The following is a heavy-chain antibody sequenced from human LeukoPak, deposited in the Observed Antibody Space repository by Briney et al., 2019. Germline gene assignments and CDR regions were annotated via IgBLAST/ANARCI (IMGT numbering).Heavy chain of an antibody. Sequence: GRSLRLSRAPSVFTPSSYAMRWGPRAPGKGLEWGSAISGNVGSTYYADSVKGRITISRDNSKNTMYLQMNSLRAEDTAVYYCAKDRRELLTAVEAFDIWGQGTMVTVSS. CDR1: VFTPSSYA. CDR3: AKDRRELLTAVEAFDI. V-gene: IGHV3-23*01. J-gene: IGHJ3*02. D-gene: IGHD1-26*01. CDR2: ISGNVGST.